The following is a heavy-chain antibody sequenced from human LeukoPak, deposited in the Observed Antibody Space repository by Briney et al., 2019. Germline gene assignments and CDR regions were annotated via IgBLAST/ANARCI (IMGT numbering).Heavy chain of an antibody. Sequence: GGSLRLSCAASGFTFSSYWMSWVRQAPGKGLEWVANIKQDGSEKYYVDSVKGRFTISRDNAKNSLYLQMNSLRAEDTAVYYCARAPRSSSWYDRAEYYYYMDVWGKGTTVTVSS. CDR3: ARAPRSSSWYDRAEYYYYMDV. V-gene: IGHV3-7*01. CDR2: IKQDGSEK. J-gene: IGHJ6*03. D-gene: IGHD6-13*01. CDR1: GFTFSSYW.